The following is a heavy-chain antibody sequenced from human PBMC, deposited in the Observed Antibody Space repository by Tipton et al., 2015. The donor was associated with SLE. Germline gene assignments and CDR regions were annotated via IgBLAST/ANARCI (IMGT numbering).Heavy chain of an antibody. CDR1: GGSFSGYY. D-gene: IGHD3-3*01. J-gene: IGHJ6*03. CDR3: ARVFFGEVVMHYYYYMDV. Sequence: TLSLTCAVYGGSFSGYYWSWIRQPPGKGLKWIGEINHSGSTNYNPSLKSRVTISVDTSKNQFSLKLSSVTAADTAVYYCARVFFGEVVMHYYYYMDVWGKGTTVTVSS. CDR2: INHSGST. V-gene: IGHV4-34*01.